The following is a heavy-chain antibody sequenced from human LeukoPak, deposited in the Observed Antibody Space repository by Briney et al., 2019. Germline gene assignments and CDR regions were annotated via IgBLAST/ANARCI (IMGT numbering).Heavy chain of an antibody. V-gene: IGHV1-8*01. CDR3: ARAVSGKENARYNWFDP. CDR2: MNPNSGNT. J-gene: IGHJ5*02. CDR1: GYTFTSYD. Sequence: GASVKVSCKASGYTFTSYDINWVRQATGQGLEWMGWMNPNSGNTGYAQKFQGRVTMTRNTSISTAYMELSSLRSEDTAVYYCARAVSGKENARYNWFDPWGQGTLVTVSS.